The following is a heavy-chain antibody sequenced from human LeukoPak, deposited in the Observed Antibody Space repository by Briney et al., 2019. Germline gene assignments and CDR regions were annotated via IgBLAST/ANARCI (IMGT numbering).Heavy chain of an antibody. D-gene: IGHD3-22*01. J-gene: IGHJ4*02. CDR1: GYTFTSYG. Sequence: GSVKVSCKASGYTFTSYGISWVRQAPGQGLEWMGWISAYNGNTNYAQKLQGRVTMTTDTSTSTAYMELRSLRSDDTAVYYCARDDHYYDSSGYYHFDYWGQGTLVTVSS. V-gene: IGHV1-18*01. CDR2: ISAYNGNT. CDR3: ARDDHYYDSSGYYHFDY.